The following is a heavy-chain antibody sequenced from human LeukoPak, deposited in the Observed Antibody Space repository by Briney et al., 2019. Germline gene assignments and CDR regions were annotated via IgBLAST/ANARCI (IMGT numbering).Heavy chain of an antibody. V-gene: IGHV3-30*03. CDR2: ISYDGSNK. D-gene: IGHD6-25*01. CDR1: GLTFSSYG. Sequence: GGSLRLSCAASGLTFSSYGMHWVRQAPGKGLEWVAVISYDGSNKYYADSVKGRFTISRDNSKNTLYLQMNSLRAEDTAVYYCARDLKAAAGDYWGQGTLVTVSS. J-gene: IGHJ4*02. CDR3: ARDLKAAAGDY.